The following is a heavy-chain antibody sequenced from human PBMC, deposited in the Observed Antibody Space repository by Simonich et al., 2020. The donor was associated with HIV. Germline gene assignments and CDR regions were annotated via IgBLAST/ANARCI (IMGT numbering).Heavy chain of an antibody. D-gene: IGHD2-2*02. CDR1: GFTFSSYA. V-gene: IGHV3-30*07. J-gene: IGHJ5*02. CDR3: ARGGYCSSTSCYTRNWFDP. CDR2: ISYDGSNK. Sequence: QVQLVESGGGVVQPGRSLRLSCAASGFTFSSYAMHWVRQAPGKGLEWVAVISYDGSNKYYADSVKGRFTISSDNSKNPLYLQMNSLRAEDTAVYYCARGGYCSSTSCYTRNWFDPWGQGTLVTVSS.